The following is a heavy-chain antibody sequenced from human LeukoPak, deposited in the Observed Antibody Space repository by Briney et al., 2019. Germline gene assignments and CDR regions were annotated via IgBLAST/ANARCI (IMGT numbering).Heavy chain of an antibody. CDR3: ARGPHWDPHFDY. J-gene: IGHJ4*02. CDR1: GYTFTGYY. V-gene: IGHV1-2*02. CDR2: INPNSGGT. D-gene: IGHD7-27*01. Sequence: ASVKVSCKASGYTFTGYYMHWVRQAPGQGLEWMGWINPNSGGTNYAQKFLSRVTMTRDTSISTAYMELSRLRSDDTAVYYCARGPHWDPHFDYWGQGTLVTVSS.